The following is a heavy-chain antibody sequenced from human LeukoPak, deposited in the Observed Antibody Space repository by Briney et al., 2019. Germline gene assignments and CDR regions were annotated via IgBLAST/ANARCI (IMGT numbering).Heavy chain of an antibody. CDR1: GGSISSGGYS. D-gene: IGHD3-10*01. CDR3: ARAPMVRGVIITYNWFDP. J-gene: IGHJ5*02. CDR2: IYYSGST. Sequence: SETLSLTCAVSGGSISSGGYSWSWIRQPPGKGLEWIGYIYYSGSTYYNPSLKSRVTISVDTSKNQFSLKLSSVTAADTAVYYCARAPMVRGVIITYNWFDPWGQGTLVTVSS. V-gene: IGHV4-30-4*07.